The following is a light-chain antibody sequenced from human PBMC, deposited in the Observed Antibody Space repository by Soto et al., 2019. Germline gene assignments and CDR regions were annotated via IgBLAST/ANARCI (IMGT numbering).Light chain of an antibody. Sequence: DIQLTQSPSTLPASLGDRVTITCRASQSIGNWLAWYQQRPGKAPKLLIYDGSSFDSGVSSRFSGNGYGTEFTLTISRLEPEDFAVFFCQQYGTSEIIFGQGTRLEIK. CDR1: QSIGNW. J-gene: IGKJ5*01. CDR3: QQYGTSEII. V-gene: IGKV1-5*01. CDR2: DGS.